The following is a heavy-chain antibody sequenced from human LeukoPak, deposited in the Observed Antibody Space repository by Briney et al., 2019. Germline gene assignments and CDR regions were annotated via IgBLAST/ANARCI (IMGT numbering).Heavy chain of an antibody. Sequence: SETLSLTCTVSGYSIKSGYYWGWIRQPPGKGLEWIGSISHSGSTYSNPSLKSRVSISLDTSKNQFSLKLSSGTAADTAVYYCARVDDVVDYWGQGTLVTVSS. CDR2: ISHSGST. J-gene: IGHJ4*02. CDR1: GYSIKSGYY. CDR3: ARVDDVVDY. D-gene: IGHD1-1*01. V-gene: IGHV4-38-2*02.